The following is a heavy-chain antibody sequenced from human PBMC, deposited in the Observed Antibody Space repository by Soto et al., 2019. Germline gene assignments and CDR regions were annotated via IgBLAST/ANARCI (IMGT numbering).Heavy chain of an antibody. CDR3: ATTKDTGDRDAFDI. Sequence: QVQLVQSGAEVKKPGASVKVSCKASGYTFTGYYMHWVRQAPGQGLEWMGWINPNSGGTNYAQKFQGWVTMTRDTSINTAYMELSRLRSDDTAVYYCATTKDTGDRDAFDIWGQGTMVTVSS. D-gene: IGHD7-27*01. CDR2: INPNSGGT. V-gene: IGHV1-2*04. CDR1: GYTFTGYY. J-gene: IGHJ3*02.